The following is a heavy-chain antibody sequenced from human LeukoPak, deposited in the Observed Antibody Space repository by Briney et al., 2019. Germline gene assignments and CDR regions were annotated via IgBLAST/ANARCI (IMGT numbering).Heavy chain of an antibody. CDR2: VFYTGST. CDR1: GYSISRYY. Sequence: SETVTLTCTVSGYSISRYYWSWIRQPPGKGLEWIGCVFYTGSTNFNPSLKSRVTISVDTSKNQFSLKLSSVTAADTAMYYCARVKDNVFDSWGQGTLVTVSS. D-gene: IGHD2-15*01. CDR3: ARVKDNVFDS. V-gene: IGHV4-59*01. J-gene: IGHJ4*02.